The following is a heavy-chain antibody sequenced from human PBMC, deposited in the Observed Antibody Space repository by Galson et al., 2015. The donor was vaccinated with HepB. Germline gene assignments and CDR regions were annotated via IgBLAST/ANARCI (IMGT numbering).Heavy chain of an antibody. CDR1: GYTFTSYY. V-gene: IGHV1-46*04. CDR2: INPSGGST. J-gene: IGHJ4*02. Sequence: SVKVSCKASGYTFTSYYMHWVRQAPGQGLEWMGIINPSGGSTSYAQKLQGRVTMTRDTSTSTVYIELSSLRSEDTAVYYCARGRSVGATPFDYWGQGTLVTVSS. CDR3: ARGRSVGATPFDY. D-gene: IGHD1-26*01.